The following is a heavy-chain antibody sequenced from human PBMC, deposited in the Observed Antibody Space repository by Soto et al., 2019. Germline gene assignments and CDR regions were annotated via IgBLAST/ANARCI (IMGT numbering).Heavy chain of an antibody. CDR1: GFDLSHPW. CDR3: TPTTYYQIWSGYRTVAG. D-gene: IGHD3-3*01. Sequence: PVGSLRLSRVAPGFDLSHPWMTCVRQAAGQGLEWVGLIKSKTDVWTADYAAPVKGRATISRYDSQNTVYLQMNSLKTEDTAVYYCTPTTYYQIWSGYRTVAGWRQG. CDR2: IKSKTDVWTA. J-gene: IGHJ4*02. V-gene: IGHV3-15*01.